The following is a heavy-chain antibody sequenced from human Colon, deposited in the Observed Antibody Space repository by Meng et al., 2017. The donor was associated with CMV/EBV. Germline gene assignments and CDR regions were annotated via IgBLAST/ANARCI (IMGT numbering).Heavy chain of an antibody. J-gene: IGHJ4*02. CDR3: SREVDYGGYIVLGY. CDR1: GYTFTGYY. V-gene: IGHV1-2*02. CDR2: INPNRGGT. D-gene: IGHD4-23*01. Sequence: ASVKVSCKASGYTFTGYYTHWVRQAPGQGLEWMGWINPNRGGTNYAQKFQGRVTMTRDTPISTDYMELSGLRSDDTAVYYCSREVDYGGYIVLGYWGQGTLVTVSS.